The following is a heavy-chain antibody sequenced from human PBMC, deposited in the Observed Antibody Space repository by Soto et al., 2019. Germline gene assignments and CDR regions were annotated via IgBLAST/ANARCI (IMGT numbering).Heavy chain of an antibody. V-gene: IGHV4-30-4*01. Sequence: LSLTCTVSGGSISGGEYCWSWMPQPPEKSLEWIGYIYYSGSSYYNPSLKSRVTISVDTSKSQFSLKVSSVTAADTALYFCARQGFGPLDGLVDVSGQGTMVTVSS. J-gene: IGHJ6*02. D-gene: IGHD3-16*01. CDR2: IYYSGSS. CDR3: ARQGFGPLDGLVDV. CDR1: GGSISGGEYC.